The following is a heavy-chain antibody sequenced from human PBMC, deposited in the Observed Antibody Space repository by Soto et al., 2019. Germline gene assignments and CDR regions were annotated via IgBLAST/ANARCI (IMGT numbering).Heavy chain of an antibody. Sequence: GGSLRLSCAASGFTFSSYSMNWVRQAPGKGLEWVSSISSSSSYIYYADSVKGRFTISRDNAKNSLYLQMNSLRAEDTAVYHCAREGVRNYDSSGYYTPIPNYFDYWGQGTLVTVSS. CDR2: ISSSSSYI. D-gene: IGHD3-22*01. CDR1: GFTFSSYS. J-gene: IGHJ4*02. CDR3: AREGVRNYDSSGYYTPIPNYFDY. V-gene: IGHV3-21*01.